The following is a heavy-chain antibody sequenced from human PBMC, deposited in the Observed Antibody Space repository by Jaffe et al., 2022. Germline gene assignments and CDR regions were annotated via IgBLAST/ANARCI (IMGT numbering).Heavy chain of an antibody. CDR1: GYTFTSYG. CDR2: ISAYNGNT. CDR3: ARVEGITIFGVVIQRVDYFDY. J-gene: IGHJ4*02. D-gene: IGHD3-3*01. V-gene: IGHV1-18*01. Sequence: QVQLVQSGAEVKKPGASVKVSCKASGYTFTSYGISWVRQAPGQGLEWMGWISAYNGNTNYAQKLQGRVTMTTDTSTSTAYMELRSLRSDDTAVYYCARVEGITIFGVVIQRVDYFDYWGQGTLVTVSS.